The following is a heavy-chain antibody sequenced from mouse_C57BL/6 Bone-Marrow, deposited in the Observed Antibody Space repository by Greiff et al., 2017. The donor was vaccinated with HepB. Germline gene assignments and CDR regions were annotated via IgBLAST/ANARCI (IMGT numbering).Heavy chain of an antibody. CDR2: INPGSGGT. D-gene: IGHD1-1*02. CDR3: ARYGVAPYAMDY. V-gene: IGHV1-54*01. CDR1: GYAFTNYL. Sequence: LVESGAELVRPGTSVKVSCKASGYAFTNYLIEWVKQRPGQGLEWIGVINPGSGGTNYNEKFKGKATLTADKSSSTAYMQLSSLTSEDSAVYFCARYGVAPYAMDYWGQGTSVTVSS. J-gene: IGHJ4*01.